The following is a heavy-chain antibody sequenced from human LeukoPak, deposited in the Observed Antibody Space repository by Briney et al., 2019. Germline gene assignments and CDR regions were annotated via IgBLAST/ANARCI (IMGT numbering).Heavy chain of an antibody. CDR2: IWYDGSNK. Sequence: GMSLRLSCAASGFTFSKYGMNWVRQAPGKGLEWVAIIWYDGSNKYFAESVMGRFTISKDNSKNTVYRQMNSLRIEDTAVYHCARAGIGNALDYWGPGTQVTVSS. J-gene: IGHJ4*02. CDR3: ARAGIGNALDY. CDR1: GFTFSKYG. D-gene: IGHD2-2*01. V-gene: IGHV3-33*01.